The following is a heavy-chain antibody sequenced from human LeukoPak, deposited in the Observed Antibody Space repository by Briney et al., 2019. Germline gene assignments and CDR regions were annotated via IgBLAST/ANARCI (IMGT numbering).Heavy chain of an antibody. CDR2: IYYSGIT. Sequence: ASETLSLTCTVSGGSISSYYWSWIRQPPGKGLKWIGYIYYSGITNYNPSLKSRVTISVDTSKNQFSLKLSSVTAADTAIYYCARGSGGGSYNWFDPWGQGTLVTVSS. D-gene: IGHD2-15*01. J-gene: IGHJ5*02. V-gene: IGHV4-59*01. CDR3: ARGSGGGSYNWFDP. CDR1: GGSISSYY.